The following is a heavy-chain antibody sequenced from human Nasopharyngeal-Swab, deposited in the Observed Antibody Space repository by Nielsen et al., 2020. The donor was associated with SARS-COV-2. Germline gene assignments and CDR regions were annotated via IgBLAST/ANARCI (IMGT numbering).Heavy chain of an antibody. J-gene: IGHJ5*02. CDR3: ARVTSSDLFDP. CDR1: GFTVSSNY. CDR2: IYSGGST. V-gene: IGHV3-53*01. Sequence: GGSLRLSCAASGFTVSSNYMSWVRQAPGKGLEWVSVIYSGGSTYYADSVKGRFTISRDNSKNTLYLQMNSLRAEDTAVYYCARVTSSDLFDPWGQGTLVTVSS. D-gene: IGHD2-2*01.